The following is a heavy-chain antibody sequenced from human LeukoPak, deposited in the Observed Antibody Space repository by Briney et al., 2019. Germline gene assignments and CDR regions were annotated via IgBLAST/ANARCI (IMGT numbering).Heavy chain of an antibody. Sequence: GASVKVSCKASGYTFTSYGIGWVRQAPGQGLEWMGWISAYNGNTNYAQKLQGRVTMTTDTSTSTAYMELRSLRSDDTAVYYCARDNGRYDILTGYLAGRWGIDYWGQGTLVTVSS. CDR1: GYTFTSYG. CDR3: ARDNGRYDILTGYLAGRWGIDY. J-gene: IGHJ4*02. V-gene: IGHV1-18*01. CDR2: ISAYNGNT. D-gene: IGHD3-9*01.